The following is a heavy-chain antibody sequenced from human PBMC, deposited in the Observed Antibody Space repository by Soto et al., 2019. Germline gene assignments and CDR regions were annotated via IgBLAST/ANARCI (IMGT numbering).Heavy chain of an antibody. Sequence: QVQLVQSGAEVKKPGASVKVSCKASGYTFTSYGITWVRQAPGQWLEWMGWISAYNGNTNYAQKFQGRVTMTTDTSTSTAYMELRSLGSDDTAVYYCASGWFGEFVYQFDYWGQGTLVTVSS. V-gene: IGHV1-18*01. CDR2: ISAYNGNT. D-gene: IGHD3-10*01. J-gene: IGHJ4*02. CDR3: ASGWFGEFVYQFDY. CDR1: GYTFTSYG.